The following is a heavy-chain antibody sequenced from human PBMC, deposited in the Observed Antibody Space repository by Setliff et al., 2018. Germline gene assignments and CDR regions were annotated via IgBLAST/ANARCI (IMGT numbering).Heavy chain of an antibody. Sequence: SETLSLTCAAHGGSFSDYYWTWIRQPPGKGLEWIGEINHSGSTKYSPSLKSRVTISVDTSKDQFSLTLSSMTAADTAVYYCARLPNYVWGSPVDYWGQGTLVTVSS. CDR1: GGSFSDYY. J-gene: IGHJ4*02. CDR2: INHSGST. CDR3: ARLPNYVWGSPVDY. D-gene: IGHD3-16*01. V-gene: IGHV4-34*01.